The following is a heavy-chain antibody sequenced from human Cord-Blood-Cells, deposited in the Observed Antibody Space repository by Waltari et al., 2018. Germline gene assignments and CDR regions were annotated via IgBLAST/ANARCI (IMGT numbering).Heavy chain of an antibody. V-gene: IGHV4-38-2*01. CDR1: GYSISSGYY. D-gene: IGHD1-26*01. Sequence: QVQLQESGPGLMKPSETLSLTCAVSGYSISSGYYWGWIRQPPGKGLEWIGSIYHSGSTYYNPSLKSRVTISVDTSKNQFSLKLSSVTAADTAVYYCASGQWELRVYDYWGQGTLVTVSS. J-gene: IGHJ4*02. CDR3: ASGQWELRVYDY. CDR2: IYHSGST.